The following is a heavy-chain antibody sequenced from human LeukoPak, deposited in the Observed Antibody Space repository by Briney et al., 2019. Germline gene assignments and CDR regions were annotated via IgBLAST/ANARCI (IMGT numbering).Heavy chain of an antibody. Sequence: GGSLRLSCAASGFTFSSYSMNWVRQAPGKGLEWVSSISSSSSYIYYADSVKGRFTISRDNAKNSLYLQMNSLRAEDTAVYYCARELQGNLEAWLCRETDYWGQGTLVTVS. CDR3: ARELQGNLEAWLCRETDY. CDR1: GFTFSSYS. V-gene: IGHV3-21*01. D-gene: IGHD2-21*01. J-gene: IGHJ4*02. CDR2: ISSSSSYI.